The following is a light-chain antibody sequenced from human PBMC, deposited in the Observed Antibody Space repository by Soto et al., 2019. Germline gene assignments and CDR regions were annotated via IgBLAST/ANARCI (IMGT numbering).Light chain of an antibody. CDR2: EGS. J-gene: IGLJ1*01. V-gene: IGLV2-23*01. Sequence: QSALTQPASVSGSPGQSITISWTGTSSDVGSHNLVSWYQQHPDRAPKLMIYEGSKRPSGVSNRFSGSKSGNTASLTISGLQAEDEADYFCCSYAGSSTDIFGSGTKLTVL. CDR1: SSDVGSHNL. CDR3: CSYAGSSTDI.